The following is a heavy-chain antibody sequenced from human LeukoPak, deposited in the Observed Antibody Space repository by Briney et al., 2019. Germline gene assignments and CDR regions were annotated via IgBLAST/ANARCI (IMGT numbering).Heavy chain of an antibody. V-gene: IGHV1-69*05. CDR3: ATLRDLWYSDL. Sequence: SVKVSCKASGGTFSSYAISWVRQAPGQGLEWMGRIIPIFGTANYAQKFQGRVTITTDESTGTAYMELSSLRSEDTAVYYCATLRDLWYSDLWGRGTLVTVSS. J-gene: IGHJ2*01. CDR1: GGTFSSYA. CDR2: IIPIFGTA.